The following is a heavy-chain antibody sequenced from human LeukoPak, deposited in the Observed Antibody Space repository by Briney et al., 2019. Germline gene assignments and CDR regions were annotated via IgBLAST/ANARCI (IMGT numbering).Heavy chain of an antibody. CDR3: VHARSEYSGSYYAENDY. CDR2: IYHSGST. Sequence: SETLSLTCTVSGYSISSGYYWGWIRQPPGKGLEWIGSIYHSGSTYYNPSLKSRVTISVDTSKNQFSLKLSSVTAADTAVYYCVHARSEYSGSYYAENDYWGQGTLVTVSS. J-gene: IGHJ4*02. CDR1: GYSISSGYY. D-gene: IGHD1-26*01. V-gene: IGHV4-38-2*02.